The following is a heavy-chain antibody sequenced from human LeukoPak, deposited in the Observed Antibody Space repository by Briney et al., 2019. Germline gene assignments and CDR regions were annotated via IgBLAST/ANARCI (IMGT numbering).Heavy chain of an antibody. CDR3: ARDRLRFLEWFTTPDAFDI. V-gene: IGHV3-21*01. J-gene: IGHJ3*02. CDR2: ISSSSSYI. CDR1: GLTIGSRY. Sequence: GGSLRLSCVASGLTIGSRYMNWVRQAPGKGLEWVSSISSSSSYIYYADSVKGRFTISRDNAKNSLYLQMNSLRAEDTAVYYCARDRLRFLEWFTTPDAFDIWGQGTMVTVSS. D-gene: IGHD3-3*01.